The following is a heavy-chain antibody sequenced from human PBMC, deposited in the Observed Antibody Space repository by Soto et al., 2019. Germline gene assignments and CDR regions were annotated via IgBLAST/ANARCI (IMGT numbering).Heavy chain of an antibody. Sequence: QLQLVQSGAEVKKPGASVKVSCKASGYTFTNYGISWVRQAPGQGLEWMGWISGYNDNTNYAQELQGRVTMTTDTSTNTAYMELRSLTSADTAVYYCARAHRTDVYALDTWGQGTMVTVPS. CDR2: ISGYNDNT. D-gene: IGHD2-8*01. CDR3: ARAHRTDVYALDT. J-gene: IGHJ3*02. V-gene: IGHV1-18*01. CDR1: GYTFTNYG.